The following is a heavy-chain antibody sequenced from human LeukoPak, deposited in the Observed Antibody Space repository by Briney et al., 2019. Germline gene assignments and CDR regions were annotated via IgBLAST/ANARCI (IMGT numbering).Heavy chain of an antibody. J-gene: IGHJ4*02. CDR2: ISALYGHT. CDR3: ARDFYHGHCAGLSCFLLDS. Sequence: ASMKVSCKTSGYSFTRFGITWVRQAPGQGLEWMGWISALYGHTNYAQKFQGRVTMTTDTFTSTAYMELRSLRSDDTAVYYCARDFYHGHCAGLSCFLLDSWGQGALVIVSS. D-gene: IGHD2-8*02. V-gene: IGHV1-18*01. CDR1: GYSFTRFG.